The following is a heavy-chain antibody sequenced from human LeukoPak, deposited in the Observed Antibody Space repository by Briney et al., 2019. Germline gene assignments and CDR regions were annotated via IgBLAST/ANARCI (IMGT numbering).Heavy chain of an antibody. CDR1: GGSISSYY. CDR3: ARTMASGPFFDY. Sequence: SSETLSLTCTVSGGSISSYYWSWIRQPPGKGLEWIGYIYYSGSTNYNPSLKSRVTISVDTSKNQFSLKLSSVTAADTAVYYCARTMASGPFFDYWGQGTLVTVSS. V-gene: IGHV4-59*01. J-gene: IGHJ4*02. CDR2: IYYSGST. D-gene: IGHD3-10*01.